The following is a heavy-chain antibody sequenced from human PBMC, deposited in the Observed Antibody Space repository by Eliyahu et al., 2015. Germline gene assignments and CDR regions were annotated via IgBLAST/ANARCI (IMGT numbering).Heavy chain of an antibody. V-gene: IGHV1-18*01. J-gene: IGHJ4*02. CDR1: GYTFTMYG. Sequence: QVQLVQSGTEVKKPXASVKVSCKASGYTFTMYGMSWXRQAPGXGLEWMGWISAHNANTNYAKKLQGRVTMTTDTSTSTVYMELRSLRSDDTAVYYCARARSSSWYPEDFWGQGTLVTVSS. D-gene: IGHD6-13*01. CDR2: ISAHNANT. CDR3: ARARSSSWYPEDF.